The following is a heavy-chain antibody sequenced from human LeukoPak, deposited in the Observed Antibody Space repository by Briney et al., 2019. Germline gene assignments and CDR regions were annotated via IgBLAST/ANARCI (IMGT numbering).Heavy chain of an antibody. V-gene: IGHV4-4*07. CDR2: IYTSGST. Sequence: SETLSLTCTVSGGSISSYYWSWIRQPAGKGLEWIARIYTSGSTNYNPSLKSRVTISVDKSKNQFSLKLSSVTAADTAVYYCAREDLAAAGFDYWGQGTLVTVSS. J-gene: IGHJ4*02. CDR1: GGSISSYY. D-gene: IGHD6-13*01. CDR3: AREDLAAAGFDY.